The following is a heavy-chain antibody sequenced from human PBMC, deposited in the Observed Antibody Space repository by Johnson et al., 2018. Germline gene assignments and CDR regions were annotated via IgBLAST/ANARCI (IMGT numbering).Heavy chain of an antibody. V-gene: IGHV4-59*01. D-gene: IGHD3-22*01. CDR3: ARGPDNYDSSGYYRAEYFQH. CDR1: GGSISSYY. J-gene: IGHJ1*01. Sequence: QVQLQESGPGLVKPSETLSLTCTVSGGSISSYYWSWIRQPPGKGLEWIGYIYYSGSTNYNPSLKSRVTISVDTSKNQFSLKLSSGTAADTAVYYCARGPDNYDSSGYYRAEYFQHWGQGTLVTVSS. CDR2: IYYSGST.